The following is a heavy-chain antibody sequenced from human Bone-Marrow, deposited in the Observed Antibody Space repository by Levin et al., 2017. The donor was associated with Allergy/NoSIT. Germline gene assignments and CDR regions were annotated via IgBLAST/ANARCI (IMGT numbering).Heavy chain of an antibody. CDR1: GGSISSSSYY. CDR3: ARHPIPSIQWLVRPEYFQH. CDR2: IYYSGST. V-gene: IGHV4-39*01. J-gene: IGHJ1*01. D-gene: IGHD6-19*01. Sequence: SETLSLTCTVSGGSISSSSYYWGWIRQPPGKGLEWIGSIYYSGSTYYNPSLKSRVTISVDTSKNQFSLKLSSVTAADTAVYYCARHPIPSIQWLVRPEYFQHWGQGTLVTVSS.